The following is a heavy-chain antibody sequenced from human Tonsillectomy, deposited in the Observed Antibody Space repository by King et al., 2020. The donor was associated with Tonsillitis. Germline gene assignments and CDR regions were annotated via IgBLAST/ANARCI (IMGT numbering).Heavy chain of an antibody. Sequence: DVQLVESGGVVIQPVGSLRLSCEASGFKFDDYTMHWVRQVPGKGLEWVALIAWDGDFTYYADSVKGRFTISRDISKKSLYLQMNDLKADDTALYYCAKDEQALAGGWYGFSMWGQGTMVTVPS. J-gene: IGHJ3*02. V-gene: IGHV3-43*01. CDR3: AKDEQALAGGWYGFSM. CDR2: IAWDGDFT. D-gene: IGHD2-15*01. CDR1: GFKFDDYT.